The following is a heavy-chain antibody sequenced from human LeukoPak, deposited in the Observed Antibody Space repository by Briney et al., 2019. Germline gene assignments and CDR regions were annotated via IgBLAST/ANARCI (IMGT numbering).Heavy chain of an antibody. V-gene: IGHV3-30*18. CDR1: GFTFSSYA. J-gene: IGHJ4*02. CDR3: AKVGDSWDFDY. D-gene: IGHD6-13*01. CDR2: ISYDGSNK. Sequence: GGSLRLSCAASGFTFSSYAMHWVRQAPGKGLEWVALISYDGSNKYYADSVKGRFTISRDNSKNTLFLQMNSLRGEDTAIYYCAKVGDSWDFDYWGQGTVVTVSS.